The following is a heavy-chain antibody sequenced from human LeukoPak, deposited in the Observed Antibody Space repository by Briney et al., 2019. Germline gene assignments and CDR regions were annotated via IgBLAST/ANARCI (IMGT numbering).Heavy chain of an antibody. Sequence: GGSLRLSCAASGFTVSSNYMSWVRQAPGKGLEWVSVIYSGGSTYYADSVKGRFTISRDNSKNTLYLQMNSLRAEDTAVYYCARDQPDYGGTGIDYWGQGTLVTVSP. CDR1: GFTVSSNY. D-gene: IGHD4-23*01. CDR3: ARDQPDYGGTGIDY. CDR2: IYSGGST. J-gene: IGHJ4*02. V-gene: IGHV3-53*01.